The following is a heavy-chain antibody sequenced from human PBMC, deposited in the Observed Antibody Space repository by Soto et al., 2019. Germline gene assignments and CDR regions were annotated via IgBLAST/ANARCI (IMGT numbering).Heavy chain of an antibody. Sequence: QVQLVESGGGVVQPGRSLRLSCAASGFTFSSYGMHWVRQAPGKGLEWVAAIWYDGSNKYYADSVKGRFTISRDNSKITLDLQMNSLRAEDTAVYYCARDLSRCYSYGSDYWVQGTLVTVSS. CDR1: GFTFSSYG. J-gene: IGHJ4*02. V-gene: IGHV3-33*01. CDR3: ARDLSRCYSYGSDY. CDR2: IWYDGSNK. D-gene: IGHD5-18*01.